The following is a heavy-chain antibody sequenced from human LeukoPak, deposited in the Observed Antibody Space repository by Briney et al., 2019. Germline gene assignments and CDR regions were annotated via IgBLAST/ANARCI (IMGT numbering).Heavy chain of an antibody. CDR2: ISSRSSNK. CDR3: AREGWDLNALDI. CDR1: GFTFRNYY. Sequence: GGSLRLSCAASGFTFRNYYMSWIRQAPGKGLVWVSYISSRSSNKEYADSVKGRFTISRDNSKNSLFLQMDSLRAEDSAIYYCAREGWDLNALDIWGQGTMVTVSP. J-gene: IGHJ3*02. V-gene: IGHV3-11*04. D-gene: IGHD1-26*01.